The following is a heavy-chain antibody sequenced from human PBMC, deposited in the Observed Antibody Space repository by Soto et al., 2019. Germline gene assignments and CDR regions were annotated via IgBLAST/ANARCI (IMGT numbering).Heavy chain of an antibody. D-gene: IGHD3-10*01. V-gene: IGHV1-8*01. CDR2: VNPNNGDT. Sequence: QVQLVQSGAELKKPGASVKVSCKASGYTFSNYDMNWVRQATGQGPEWIGWVNPNNGDTGYAQKFQGRVTLTTDISTTTAYMELTSLRLEEKGIYYWGKVSRKGSAIDFDYWGQGTLITVSS. J-gene: IGHJ4*02. CDR1: GYTFSNYD. CDR3: GKVSRKGSAIDFDY.